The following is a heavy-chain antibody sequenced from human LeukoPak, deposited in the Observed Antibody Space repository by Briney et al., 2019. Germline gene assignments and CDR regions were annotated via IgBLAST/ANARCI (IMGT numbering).Heavy chain of an antibody. CDR2: FNPNSGGT. CDR3: ARQGSFYYFDY. J-gene: IGHJ4*02. V-gene: IGHV1-2*02. CDR1: GYTFTGYY. Sequence: ASVKVSCKASGYTFTGYYMHWVRQAPGQGLEWMGWFNPNSGGTNYAHKFQGRVTMTRDTSISTAYMELSRLRFDDTAVYYCARQGSFYYFDYWGQGTLVTVSS. D-gene: IGHD3-3*01.